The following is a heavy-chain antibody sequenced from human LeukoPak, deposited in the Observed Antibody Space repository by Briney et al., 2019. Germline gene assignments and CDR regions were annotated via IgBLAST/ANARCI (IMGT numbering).Heavy chain of an antibody. Sequence: GGSLRLSCAASGFTFSRYAMHWVRQAPGKGLEWVAFISYDGSNKYYADSVKGRFTISRDNSMNTLYLQMNSLRAEDTAVYYCAKDRYGSGSYYRLANWGQGTLVTVSS. CDR1: GFTFSRYA. CDR3: AKDRYGSGSYYRLAN. V-gene: IGHV3-30-3*01. J-gene: IGHJ4*02. D-gene: IGHD3-10*01. CDR2: ISYDGSNK.